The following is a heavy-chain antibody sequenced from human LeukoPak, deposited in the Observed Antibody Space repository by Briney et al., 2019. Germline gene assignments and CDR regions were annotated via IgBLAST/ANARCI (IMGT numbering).Heavy chain of an antibody. Sequence: GASVKVSCKASGYTFTSYGISWVRQAPGQGLEWMGWISAYNGNTNYAQKLQGRVTMTTDTPTSTAYMELRSLRSDDTAVYYCAREADTARDDAFDIWGQGTMVTVSS. CDR2: ISAYNGNT. CDR1: GYTFTSYG. D-gene: IGHD5-18*01. J-gene: IGHJ3*02. CDR3: AREADTARDDAFDI. V-gene: IGHV1-18*01.